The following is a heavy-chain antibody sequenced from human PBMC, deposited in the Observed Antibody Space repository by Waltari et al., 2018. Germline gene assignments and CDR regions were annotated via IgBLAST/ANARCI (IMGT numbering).Heavy chain of an antibody. CDR3: ARGPSQGAVAVYPPRDV. Sequence: QVQLVQSGAEVKKPGSSVKVSCKASGGTFSSYAISWVRQAPGQGLEWMGRIIPIFGTANYAQKFQGRVTITADKSTSTAYMELSSLRSEDTAVYYCARGPSQGAVAVYPPRDVWGQGTTVTVSS. CDR1: GGTFSSYA. V-gene: IGHV1-69*08. J-gene: IGHJ6*02. D-gene: IGHD6-19*01. CDR2: IIPIFGTA.